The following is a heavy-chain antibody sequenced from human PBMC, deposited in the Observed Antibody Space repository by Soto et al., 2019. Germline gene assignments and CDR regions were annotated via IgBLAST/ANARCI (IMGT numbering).Heavy chain of an antibody. CDR2: LYHIGTT. V-gene: IGHV4-38-2*01. J-gene: IGHJ5*02. CDR3: ARHLPLVVPAAMGGNWFDP. CDR1: DYSIISGCY. D-gene: IGHD2-2*01. Sequence: SETLSLTCAVADYSIISGCYWGWIRQTPGGGLEWIGSLYHIGTTYYNPSLKSRVTISVDTSKNQFSLKLSSVTAADTAVYYCARHLPLVVPAAMGGNWFDPWGQGTLVTVSS.